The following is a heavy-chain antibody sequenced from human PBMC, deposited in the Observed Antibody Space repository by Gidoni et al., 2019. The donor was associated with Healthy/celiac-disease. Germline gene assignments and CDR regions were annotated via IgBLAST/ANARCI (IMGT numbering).Heavy chain of an antibody. V-gene: IGHV4-39*01. CDR1: GGSISSSSYY. CDR2: IYYSGST. CDR3: ARHHYVDEGIDY. D-gene: IGHD3-10*02. Sequence: QLQLQESGPGLVKPSETLSLTCTVSGGSISSSSYYWGWIRQPPGKGLEWIGSIYYSGSTYYNPSLKSRVTISVDTSKNQFSLKLSSVTAADTAVYYCARHHYVDEGIDYWGQGTLVTVSS. J-gene: IGHJ4*02.